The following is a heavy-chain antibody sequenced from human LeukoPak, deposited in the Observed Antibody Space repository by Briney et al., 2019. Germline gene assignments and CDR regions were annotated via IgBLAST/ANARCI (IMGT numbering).Heavy chain of an antibody. V-gene: IGHV1-46*01. Sequence: GASVKVSCKASGYTFTSYYMHWVRQAPGQGLEWMGIINPSGGSTSYAQKFQGRVTMTRGMSTSTVYMELSSLRSEDTAVYYCARNHPGAITMVRGVLFDPWGQGTLVTVSS. CDR2: INPSGGST. D-gene: IGHD3-10*01. CDR3: ARNHPGAITMVRGVLFDP. J-gene: IGHJ5*02. CDR1: GYTFTSYY.